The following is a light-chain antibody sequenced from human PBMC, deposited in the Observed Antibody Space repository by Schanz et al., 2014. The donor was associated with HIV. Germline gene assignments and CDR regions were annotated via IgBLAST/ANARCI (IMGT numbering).Light chain of an antibody. CDR1: SSDIGAFDY. Sequence: QSALTQPASVSGSPGQSITISCSGTSSDIGAFDYVSWYQQYPGKAPKLIVYGVSDRPSGLSYRFSGSKSGNTASLAISDLQAADEADYYCSSYIRSTTPVVFGGGTKLTVL. J-gene: IGLJ2*01. CDR2: GVS. CDR3: SSYIRSTTPVV. V-gene: IGLV2-14*03.